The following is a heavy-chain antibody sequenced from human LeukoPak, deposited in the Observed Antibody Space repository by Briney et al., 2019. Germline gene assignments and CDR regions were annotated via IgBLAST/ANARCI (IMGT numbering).Heavy chain of an antibody. CDR1: GGSISSSSYY. CDR2: IYYSGST. CDR3: ARVWPENPPDY. D-gene: IGHD3-16*01. J-gene: IGHJ4*02. V-gene: IGHV4-39*07. Sequence: PSETLSLTCTVSGGSISSSSYYWGWIRQPPGKGLEWIGSIYYSGSTYYNPSLKSRVTISVDTSKNQFSLKLSSVTAADTAVYYCARVWPENPPDYWGQGTLVTVSS.